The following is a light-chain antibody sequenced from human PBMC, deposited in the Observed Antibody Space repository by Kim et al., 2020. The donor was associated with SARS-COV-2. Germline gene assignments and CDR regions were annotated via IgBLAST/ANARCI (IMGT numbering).Light chain of an antibody. CDR2: AAS. CDR3: YQANSFPHT. Sequence: ASVGDRVTITCRASQDINSWLAWYQQKPGKAPKVLIYAASSLQSGVPLRFSGSGSGTEFTLTISNLQPEDYATYYSYQANSFPHTFGGGTKVDIK. J-gene: IGKJ4*01. CDR1: QDINSW. V-gene: IGKV1-12*01.